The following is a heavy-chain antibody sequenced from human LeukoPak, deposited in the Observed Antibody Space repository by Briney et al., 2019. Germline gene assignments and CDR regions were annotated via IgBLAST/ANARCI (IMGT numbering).Heavy chain of an antibody. CDR1: GFTFSNA. CDR2: IRPDGSHI. J-gene: IGHJ4*02. D-gene: IGHD1-7*01. V-gene: IGHV3-33*08. CDR3: LREVDWKYAFDY. Sequence: GGSLRLSCAASGFTFSNALHWVRQAPGRGLEWVAVIRPDGSHISYVDPVKGRFTISRDNSNNMLYLQMSSLRAEDTALYYCLREVDWKYAFDYWGRGTLVTVSS.